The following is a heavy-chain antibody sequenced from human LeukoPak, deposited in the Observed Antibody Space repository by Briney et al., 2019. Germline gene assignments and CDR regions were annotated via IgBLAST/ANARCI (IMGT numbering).Heavy chain of an antibody. CDR1: GFTFSSYD. V-gene: IGHV3-13*01. CDR2: IGTAGDT. CDR3: ARADYYYYYGMDV. J-gene: IGHJ6*02. Sequence: GGSLRLSCAASGFTFSSYDMHGVRHATGKGLEWVSAIGTAGDTYYPGSVKGRFTISRENAKNSLYLQMNSLRAGDTAVYYCARADYYYYYGMDVWGQGTTVTVSS.